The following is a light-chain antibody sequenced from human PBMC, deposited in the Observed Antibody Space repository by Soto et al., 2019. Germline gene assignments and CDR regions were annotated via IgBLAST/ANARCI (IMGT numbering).Light chain of an antibody. CDR1: QSVSSK. CDR3: QQYDNWLFT. Sequence: IVMTQSPPTLSVSPGERATLSCRASQSVSSKLPWYQQKPGQAPRLLIYGASTRATDIPARFSGSGSGTEFTLTISSLQSEDFAVYYCQQYDNWLFTFGPGTKVDIK. J-gene: IGKJ3*01. CDR2: GAS. V-gene: IGKV3-15*01.